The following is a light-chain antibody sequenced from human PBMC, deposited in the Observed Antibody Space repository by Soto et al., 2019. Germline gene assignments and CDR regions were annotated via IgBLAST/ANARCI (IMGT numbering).Light chain of an antibody. CDR3: QQYYSAPLT. CDR1: QSVLYSSNNKDY. CDR2: WAS. V-gene: IGKV4-1*01. J-gene: IGKJ4*01. Sequence: DIVMTQSPESLAVSLGERATINCKSSQSVLYSSNNKDYLAWYQQKPGQPPKLLIYWASTRESGVPDRFSGSGSGTDFTLTISSLQAEDVAFYYCQQYYSAPLTFGGGTKVEIK.